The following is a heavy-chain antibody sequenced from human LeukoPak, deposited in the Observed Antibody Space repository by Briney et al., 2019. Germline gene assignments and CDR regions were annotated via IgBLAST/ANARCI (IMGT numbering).Heavy chain of an antibody. V-gene: IGHV4-38-2*02. J-gene: IGHJ4*02. D-gene: IGHD4-17*01. CDR1: GYSISSGYY. Sequence: SETLSLTCTVSGYSISSGYYWGWIRQPPGKGLEWIGSIYHSGSTHYNPSLKSRVTISVDTSKNQFSLKLSSVTAADTAVYYCARGYGDYVTFVDYWGQGTLVTVSS. CDR3: ARGYGDYVTFVDY. CDR2: IYHSGST.